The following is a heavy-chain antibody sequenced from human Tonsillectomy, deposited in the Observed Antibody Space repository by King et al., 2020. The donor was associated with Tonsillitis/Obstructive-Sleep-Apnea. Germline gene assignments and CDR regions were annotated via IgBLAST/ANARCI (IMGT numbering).Heavy chain of an antibody. V-gene: IGHV3-30*04. CDR3: ARESIYDTSGYPDAFDI. CDR2: ISYDGSNK. Sequence: VQLVESGGGVVQPGRYLRLSCAASGFTFSRYAIHWVRQGPGKGLEWVAVISYDGSNKYYADSVEGRFTISRDNSKNTLYLQMNSLGAEDTAMYYCARESIYDTSGYPDAFDIWGQGTMVTVSS. CDR1: GFTFSRYA. D-gene: IGHD3-22*01. J-gene: IGHJ3*02.